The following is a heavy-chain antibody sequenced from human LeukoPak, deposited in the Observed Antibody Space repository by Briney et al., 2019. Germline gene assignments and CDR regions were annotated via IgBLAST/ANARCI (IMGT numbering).Heavy chain of an antibody. CDR2: IYPGDSDT. V-gene: IGHV5-51*01. J-gene: IGHJ6*03. CDR1: GYSFTSYW. CDR3: ARLGKYCSSTSRRTHYYMDV. D-gene: IGHD2-2*01. Sequence: GESLKISCKGSGYSFTSYWIGWVRQMPGKGLEWMGIIYPGDSDTRYSPSFQGQVTISADKSISTAYLQWSSLKASDTAMYYCARLGKYCSSTSRRTHYYMDVWGKGTTVTVSS.